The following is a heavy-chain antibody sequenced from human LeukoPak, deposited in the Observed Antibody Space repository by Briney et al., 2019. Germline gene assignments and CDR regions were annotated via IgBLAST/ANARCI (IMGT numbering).Heavy chain of an antibody. Sequence: GGSLRLSCLASGFTFRNYWMSWVRQASGRGPEWVANIKQDGSEEYYVDSVKGRFTISRDNAKNSLNLQMNSLRVEDTAVYYCARWAGVTDCWGQGTLVTVSS. CDR1: GFTFRNYW. D-gene: IGHD3-10*01. V-gene: IGHV3-7*01. CDR2: IKQDGSEE. CDR3: ARWAGVTDC. J-gene: IGHJ4*02.